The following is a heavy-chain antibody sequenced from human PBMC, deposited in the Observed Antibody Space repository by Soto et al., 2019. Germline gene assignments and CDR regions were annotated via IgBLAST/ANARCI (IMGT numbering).Heavy chain of an antibody. V-gene: IGHV3-15*07. D-gene: IGHD5-12*01. J-gene: IGHJ4*02. Sequence: SVSNAWMNWGRQAPGKGLEWVGRIKSKTDGGTTDYAARVKGRFTISRDDSKNTLYLQMNSLKTEDTAVYYCSRDYELDYWGQGTLVTVSS. CDR3: SRDYELDY. CDR1: SVSNAW. CDR2: IKSKTDGGTT.